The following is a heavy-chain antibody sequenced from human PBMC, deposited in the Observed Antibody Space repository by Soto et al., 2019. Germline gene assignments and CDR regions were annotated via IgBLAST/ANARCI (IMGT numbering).Heavy chain of an antibody. J-gene: IGHJ6*02. CDR1: GYTFTSYA. CDR3: ARDWVGYIAARYYYYYGMDV. Sequence: ASVKVSCKASGYTFTSYAMHWVRQAPGQRLEWMGWINAGNGNTKYSQKFQGRVTITRDTSASTAYMELSSLRSEDTAVYYCARDWVGYIAARYYYYYGMDVWGQGTTVTVSS. CDR2: INAGNGNT. V-gene: IGHV1-3*01. D-gene: IGHD6-6*01.